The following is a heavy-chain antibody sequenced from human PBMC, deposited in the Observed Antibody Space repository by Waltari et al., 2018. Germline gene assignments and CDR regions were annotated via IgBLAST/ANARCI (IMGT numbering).Heavy chain of an antibody. J-gene: IGHJ4*02. CDR1: GGSFSGYY. V-gene: IGHV4-34*01. Sequence: QVQLQQWGAGLLKPSETLSLPCAVYGGSFSGYYWSWIRQPPGKGLEWIGEINHSGSTNYNPSLKSRVTISVDTSKNQFSLKLSSVTAADTAVYYCASAGSGDYWGQGTLVTVSS. D-gene: IGHD6-13*01. CDR3: ASAGSGDY. CDR2: INHSGST.